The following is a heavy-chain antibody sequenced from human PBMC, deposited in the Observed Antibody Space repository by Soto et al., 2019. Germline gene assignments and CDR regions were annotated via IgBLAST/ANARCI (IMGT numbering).Heavy chain of an antibody. V-gene: IGHV4-30-4*01. CDR1: GGSISSGDYY. D-gene: IGHD6-13*01. CDR3: ARDSADGTYYYYGMDV. Sequence: SETLSLTCTVSGGSISSGDYYWSWIRQPPGKGLEWIGYIYYSGSTYYNPSLKSRVTISVDTSKNQFSLKLSSVTAADTAVYYCARDSADGTYYYYGMDVWGQGPTVTVSS. J-gene: IGHJ6*02. CDR2: IYYSGST.